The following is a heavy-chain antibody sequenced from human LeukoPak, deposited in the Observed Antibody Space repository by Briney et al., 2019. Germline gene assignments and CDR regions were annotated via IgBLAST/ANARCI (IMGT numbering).Heavy chain of an antibody. CDR1: GYTFTGFY. V-gene: IGHV1-46*01. CDR2: INVTGGRT. Sequence: GASVKVSCKASGYTFTGFYVYWVRQAPGQGLAWMGIINVTGGRTEYAQTVQGRVTVTRDRSTSTVYMELNNLRSEHRAVHYFARAPPESYYFDNWGEGTLVTVSS. J-gene: IGHJ4*02. CDR3: ARAPPESYYFDN.